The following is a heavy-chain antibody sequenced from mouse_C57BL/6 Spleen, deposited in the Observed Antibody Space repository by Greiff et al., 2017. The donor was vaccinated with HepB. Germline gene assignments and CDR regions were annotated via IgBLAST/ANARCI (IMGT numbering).Heavy chain of an antibody. Sequence: EVKLQQSGPGLVKPSQSLSLTCSVPGYSITSGYYWNWIRQFPGNKLEWMGYISYDGSNNYNPSLKNRISITRDTSKNQFFLKLNSVTTEDTATYYCARNYGSSPYYWYFDVWGTGTTVTVSS. CDR1: GYSITSGYY. CDR3: ARNYGSSPYYWYFDV. V-gene: IGHV3-6*01. J-gene: IGHJ1*03. CDR2: ISYDGSN. D-gene: IGHD1-1*01.